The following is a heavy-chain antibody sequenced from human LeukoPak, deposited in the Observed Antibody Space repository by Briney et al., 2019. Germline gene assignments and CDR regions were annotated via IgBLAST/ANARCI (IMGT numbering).Heavy chain of an antibody. CDR3: ARAAEYRLGSWYLDY. Sequence: GGSLRLSCAASGFTFSSYDMHWVRQGTGKGLEWVSAIGTAGDTYYPGSVKGRFTISRENAKNSLYLQMNSLRAGDTAVYYCARAAEYRLGSWYLDYWGQGTLVTVSS. CDR2: IGTAGDT. CDR1: GFTFSSYD. D-gene: IGHD6-13*01. J-gene: IGHJ4*02. V-gene: IGHV3-13*01.